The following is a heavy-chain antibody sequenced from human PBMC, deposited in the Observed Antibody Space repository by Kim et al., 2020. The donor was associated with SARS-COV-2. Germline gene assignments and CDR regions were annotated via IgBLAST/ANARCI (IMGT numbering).Heavy chain of an antibody. CDR3: ARESAFLTPMAVTYAFDI. J-gene: IGHJ3*02. Sequence: SETLSLTCTVSGASVNTGAFYWTWIRQPPGKGLEWIGYISHRGSTNYNPSLKSRLTISVGTSKNQFSLRLSSVTAADTAIYYCARESAFLTPMAVTYAFDIWGQGTFVTVSS. CDR1: GASVNTGAFY. D-gene: IGHD5-18*01. V-gene: IGHV4-61*08. CDR2: ISHRGST.